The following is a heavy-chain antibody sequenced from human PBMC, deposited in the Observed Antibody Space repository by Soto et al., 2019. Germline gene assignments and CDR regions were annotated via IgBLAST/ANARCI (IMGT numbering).Heavy chain of an antibody. D-gene: IGHD5-12*01. V-gene: IGHV4-30-2*01. CDR1: GGSISSGGYS. J-gene: IGHJ4*02. Sequence: QLQLQESGSGLVKPSQTLSLICAVSGGSISSGGYSWSWIRQPPGKGLEWIGYINHSGSTYYNPSIKSGVTITVDKSKNQFSLKLSSVNAADAAVYYCAGGRGVARNYWGQGTLVTVSS. CDR2: INHSGST. CDR3: AGGRGVARNY.